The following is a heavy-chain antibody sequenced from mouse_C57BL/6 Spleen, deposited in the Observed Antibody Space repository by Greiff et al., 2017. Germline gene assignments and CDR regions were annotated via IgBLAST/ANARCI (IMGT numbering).Heavy chain of an antibody. V-gene: IGHV1-53*01. CDR1: GYTFTSYW. J-gene: IGHJ4*01. Sequence: QVQLQQPGTELVKPGASVKLSCKASGYTFTSYWMHWVKQRPGQGLEWIGNINPSNGGTNYNEKFKSKATLTVDTSSSTAYMQLSSLTAEESAVCYWAREGRNEEGVDYWGQGTSVTVSS. CDR3: AREGRNEEGVDY. CDR2: INPSNGGT.